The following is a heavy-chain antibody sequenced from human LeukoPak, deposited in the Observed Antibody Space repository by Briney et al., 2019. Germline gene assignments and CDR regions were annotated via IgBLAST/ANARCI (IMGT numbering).Heavy chain of an antibody. D-gene: IGHD6-13*01. Sequence: GGSLRLSCAASVFTFSSYAMSWVRQAPGRGLEWVSAISGSGGNTYYADSVKGRFTISRDNSKNTLYLQMNSLRAEDTAVYYCAKGGGIAAADQWGQGTLVTVSS. CDR1: VFTFSSYA. CDR2: ISGSGGNT. J-gene: IGHJ4*02. V-gene: IGHV3-23*01. CDR3: AKGGGIAAADQ.